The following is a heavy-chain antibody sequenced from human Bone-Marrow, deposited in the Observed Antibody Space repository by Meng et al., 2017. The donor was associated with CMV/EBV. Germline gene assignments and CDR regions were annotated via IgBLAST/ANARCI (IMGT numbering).Heavy chain of an antibody. CDR3: AKDLRAGAGSSWGMDV. Sequence: GGSLRLSCSTSGFTFSSYGMHWVRQAPGKGLQWLSFIWYDGNNKYYTDSVRGRFTISRDNSKNTLYLQMSSLRAEDTALYYCAKDLRAGAGSSWGMDVWGRGTTVTVSS. V-gene: IGHV3-30*02. CDR1: GFTFSSYG. CDR2: IWYDGNNK. D-gene: IGHD1-26*01. J-gene: IGHJ6*01.